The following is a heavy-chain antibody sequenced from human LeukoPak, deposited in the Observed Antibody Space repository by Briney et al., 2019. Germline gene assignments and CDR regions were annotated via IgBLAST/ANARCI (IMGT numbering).Heavy chain of an antibody. V-gene: IGHV3-69-1*01. J-gene: IGHJ5*02. Sequence: PGGSLRLSCAASGFTFSTYWMSWVRQAPGRGLEWVSSISSTSYIDYADSVKGRFTISRDNAKNSLFLQINSLRAEDTAVYYCANGGTYSSGPWGQGTLVTVSS. CDR1: GFTFSTYW. CDR2: ISSTSYI. CDR3: ANGGTYSSGP. D-gene: IGHD3-22*01.